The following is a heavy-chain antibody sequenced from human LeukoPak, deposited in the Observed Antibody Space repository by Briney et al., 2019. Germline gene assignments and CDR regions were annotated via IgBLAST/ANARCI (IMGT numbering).Heavy chain of an antibody. Sequence: SETLSLTCTVSGGSVSSGSYYWSWIRQPAGKGLEWIGRIYTSGSTNYNPSLKSRVTISIDTSKNQFSLKLSSVTAADTAVYYCATFEELDPWGQGTLVTVSS. D-gene: IGHD1-26*01. CDR1: GGSVSSGSYY. CDR3: ATFEELDP. V-gene: IGHV4-61*02. CDR2: IYTSGST. J-gene: IGHJ5*02.